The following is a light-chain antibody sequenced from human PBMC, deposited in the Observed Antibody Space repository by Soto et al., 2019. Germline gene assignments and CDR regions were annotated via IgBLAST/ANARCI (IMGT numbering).Light chain of an antibody. CDR3: QNYDSAPIT. J-gene: IGKJ5*01. CDR1: QSITTC. V-gene: IGKV1-5*01. CDR2: DVS. Sequence: DIQMTQSPTTVSAYVGDSDTITCRASQSITTCLAWYQQRPGKAPTLLIYDVSSLQSGVPSRFSGSGSGTEFTLTINTLQPDDIAAYYCQNYDSAPITFGQGTRLEIK.